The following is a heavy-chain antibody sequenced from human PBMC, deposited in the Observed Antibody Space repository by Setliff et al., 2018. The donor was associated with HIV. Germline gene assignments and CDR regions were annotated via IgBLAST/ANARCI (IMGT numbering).Heavy chain of an antibody. CDR2: ISPSGGGT. Sequence: ASVKVSCKASGYTFTTYRIYWVRQAPGQGLEWMGIISPSGGGTSDAQKFQGRITMTRDTSTSTVYTELSSLRSEDTAVYYCASGGLLCGMMNYFDYWGQGTLVTVSS. CDR3: ASGGLLCGMMNYFDY. V-gene: IGHV1-46*01. D-gene: IGHD3-10*01. CDR1: GYTFTTYR. J-gene: IGHJ4*02.